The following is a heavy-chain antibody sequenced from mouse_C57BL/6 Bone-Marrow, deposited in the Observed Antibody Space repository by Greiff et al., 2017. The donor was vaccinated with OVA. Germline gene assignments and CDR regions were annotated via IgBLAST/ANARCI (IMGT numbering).Heavy chain of an antibody. D-gene: IGHD2-2*01. CDR3: ARHLWLRRKSYYYAMDY. V-gene: IGHV5-9*01. CDR2: ISGGGGNT. CDR1: GFTFSSYT. J-gene: IGHJ4*01. Sequence: EVKLMESGGGLVKPGGSLKLSCAASGFTFSSYTMSWVRQTPEKRLEWVATISGGGGNTYYPASVKGRFTISRDNAKNTLYLQMSSLRSEDTALYYCARHLWLRRKSYYYAMDYWGQGTSVTVSS.